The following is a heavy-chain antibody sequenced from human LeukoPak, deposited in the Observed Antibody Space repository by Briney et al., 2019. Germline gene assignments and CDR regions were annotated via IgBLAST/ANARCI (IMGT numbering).Heavy chain of an antibody. CDR3: AKDRYSGSPSSFDAFDI. D-gene: IGHD1-26*01. CDR1: GFTFDDYA. CDR2: ISWNSGSI. V-gene: IGHV3-9*01. Sequence: GRSLRLSCAASGFTFDDYAMPWVRQAPGKGLEGVSGISWNSGSIGYADSVKGRFTISRDNAKNSLYLQMNSLRAEDTALYYCAKDRYSGSPSSFDAFDIWGQGTMVTVSS. J-gene: IGHJ3*02.